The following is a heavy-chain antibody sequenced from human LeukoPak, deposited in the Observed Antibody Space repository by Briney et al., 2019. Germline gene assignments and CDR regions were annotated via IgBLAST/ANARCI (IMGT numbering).Heavy chain of an antibody. J-gene: IGHJ4*02. Sequence: GGSLRLSCAASGFDFSSNWMHWVRHAPGQGLVWVSRIKGDGISTNYADSVKGRFTISRDIAKNTLYLQMNSLGAEDTGVYYCAKDHYWSIDYWGRGTLVTVSS. CDR1: GFDFSSNW. V-gene: IGHV3-74*01. CDR2: IKGDGIST. CDR3: AKDHYWSIDY. D-gene: IGHD3-3*01.